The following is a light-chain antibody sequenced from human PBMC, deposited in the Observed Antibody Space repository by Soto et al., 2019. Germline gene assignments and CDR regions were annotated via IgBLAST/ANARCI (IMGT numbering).Light chain of an antibody. CDR1: QSIGRY. Sequence: EIVMTQSPATLSVSPGERATLSCRASQSIGRYLAWYQQKPGQAPRLLIYGASTRATGIPARFSGSGSGTDFTLTISSLQSEDFAVYYCQQYNSWPYTFGQGTKLEIK. CDR2: GAS. CDR3: QQYNSWPYT. J-gene: IGKJ2*01. V-gene: IGKV3-15*01.